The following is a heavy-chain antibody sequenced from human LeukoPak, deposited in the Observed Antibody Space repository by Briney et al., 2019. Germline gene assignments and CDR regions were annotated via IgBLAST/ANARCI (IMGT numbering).Heavy chain of an antibody. J-gene: IGHJ6*03. CDR3: ARYASAEWELVGVYYYYYYMDV. CDR2: INTNTGNP. V-gene: IGHV7-4-1*02. Sequence: GASVKVSCKVSGYTLTELSMHWVRQAPGQGLEWMGWINTNTGNPTYAQGFTGRFVFSLDTSVSTAYPQISSLKAEDTAVYYCARYASAEWELVGVYYYYYYMDVWGKGTTVTVSS. CDR1: GYTLTELS. D-gene: IGHD1-26*01.